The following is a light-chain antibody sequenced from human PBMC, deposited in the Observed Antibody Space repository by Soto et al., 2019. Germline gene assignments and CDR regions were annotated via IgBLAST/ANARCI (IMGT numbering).Light chain of an antibody. CDR2: DAS. J-gene: IGKJ2*02. CDR3: QQYNSYPCT. CDR1: QSISSW. Sequence: DIQMTQSPSTLSASVGDRVTITCRASQSISSWLAWYQQKPGKAPKLLIYDASSLESGVPSRFIGSGSGTEFTLTISSLQPDDFATYYCQQYNSYPCTFGQGTKLEIK. V-gene: IGKV1-5*01.